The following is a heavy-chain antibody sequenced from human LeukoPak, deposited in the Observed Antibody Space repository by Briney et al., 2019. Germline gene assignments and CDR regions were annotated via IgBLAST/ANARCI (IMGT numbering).Heavy chain of an antibody. CDR1: GYTFITYG. Sequence: GASVKVSCKASGYTFITYGISWVRQAPGQGLEWMGWISAYNGNTKYAQKLQGRATMTTDTSTSTAYMELRSLRSDDTAVYYCARDRLTRIVGATPGVYWGQGTLVTVSS. CDR3: ARDRLTRIVGATPGVY. V-gene: IGHV1-18*01. CDR2: ISAYNGNT. D-gene: IGHD1-26*01. J-gene: IGHJ4*02.